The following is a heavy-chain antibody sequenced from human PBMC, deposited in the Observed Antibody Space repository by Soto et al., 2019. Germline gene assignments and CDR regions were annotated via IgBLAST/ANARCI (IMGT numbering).Heavy chain of an antibody. CDR3: ARYVRGPSYYYMDV. CDR1: GYIFTSNW. V-gene: IGHV5-51*03. CDR2: INPADSET. J-gene: IGHJ6*03. D-gene: IGHD3-10*02. Sequence: EVQLVQSGAEVKKPGESLKISCRASGYIFTSNWIAWVRQMPGKGLEWMGIINPADSETRYSRSFQGQVTVSADKSIDTAYLQWYSLKASDTAMYYCARYVRGPSYYYMDVWGKGTTVTVSS.